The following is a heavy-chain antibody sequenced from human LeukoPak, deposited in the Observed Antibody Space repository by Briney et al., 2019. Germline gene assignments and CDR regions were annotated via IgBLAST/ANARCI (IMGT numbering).Heavy chain of an antibody. D-gene: IGHD3-10*01. J-gene: IGHJ4*02. CDR2: ISAYNGNT. CDR3: ARGWDSNYYGSGIVDY. V-gene: IGHV1-18*04. Sequence: ASVKVSCKASGYTFTSYGISWVRQAPRQGLEWMGWISAYNGNTNYAQKLQGRVTMTTDTSTSTAYMELRSLRSDDTAVYYCARGWDSNYYGSGIVDYWGQGTLVTVSS. CDR1: GYTFTSYG.